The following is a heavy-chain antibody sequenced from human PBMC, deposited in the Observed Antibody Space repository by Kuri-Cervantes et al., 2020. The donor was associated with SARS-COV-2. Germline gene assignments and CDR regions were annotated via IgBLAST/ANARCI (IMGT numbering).Heavy chain of an antibody. CDR1: GFTVSSNY. CDR2: IYSGGST. Sequence: GESLKISCAASGFTVSSNYMSWVRQAPGKGLEWVSVIYSGGSTYYADSVKGRFTISRDNSKNTLYLQMNSLRAEDTAVYYCARGDLGVTIFGVGAFDIWGQGTMVTVSS. D-gene: IGHD3-3*01. V-gene: IGHV3-53*01. J-gene: IGHJ3*02. CDR3: ARGDLGVTIFGVGAFDI.